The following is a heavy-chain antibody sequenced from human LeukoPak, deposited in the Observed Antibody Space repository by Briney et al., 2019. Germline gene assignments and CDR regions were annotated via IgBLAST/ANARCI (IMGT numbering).Heavy chain of an antibody. CDR1: GFTFSSYA. CDR3: SVMHRYYDGSGYWVQ. Sequence: GGSLRLSCEASGFTFSSYAMSWVRQAAGKGREWVSGISTNGGSTSYADSVKGRLTISRENPRNMMYMEKNILRAEDTAVYYCSVMHRYYDGSGYWVQWGQGTLVTVSS. J-gene: IGHJ4*02. CDR2: ISTNGGST. D-gene: IGHD3-22*01. V-gene: IGHV3-23*01.